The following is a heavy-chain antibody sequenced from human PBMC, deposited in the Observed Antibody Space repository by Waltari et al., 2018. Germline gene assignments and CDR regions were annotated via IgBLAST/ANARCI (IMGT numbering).Heavy chain of an antibody. D-gene: IGHD3-22*01. CDR2: TNPNSGGT. CDR1: GYTFTGYY. V-gene: IGHV1-2*06. Sequence: QVQLVQSGAEVKKPGASVKVSCKASGYTFTGYYMHWVRQAPGQGLEWMGRTNPNSGGTTFERKFRGRVTLPRNRSITTPSMGWSRRRSAAPAGFYGAGASKGYDSRGGEGPNYWGQGTLVTVSS. CDR3: AGASKGYDSRGGEGPNY. J-gene: IGHJ4*02.